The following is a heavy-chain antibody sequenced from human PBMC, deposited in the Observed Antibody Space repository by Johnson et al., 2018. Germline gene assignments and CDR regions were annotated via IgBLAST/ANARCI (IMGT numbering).Heavy chain of an antibody. Sequence: QVQLVQSGGGLVKPGGSLRLSCAASGFTFSDYYMSWVRQAPGKGLEWLSYISGDGSNINYRDSAEGRLTISRDNAKNSLYLQVDSLRAEDTAVYYCARFQQLAYYYMDVWGKGTTVTVSS. J-gene: IGHJ6*03. CDR1: GFTFSDYY. V-gene: IGHV3-11*01. D-gene: IGHD6-13*01. CDR3: ARFQQLAYYYMDV. CDR2: ISGDGSNI.